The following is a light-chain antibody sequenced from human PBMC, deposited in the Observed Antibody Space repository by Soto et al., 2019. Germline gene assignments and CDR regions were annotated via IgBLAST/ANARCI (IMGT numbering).Light chain of an antibody. CDR3: QHRTNGPLT. Sequence: ETVLTQSPVNVSLSPGERVTLSCRASQSVYSFLAWYQQKPGQAPRLLIYDASKRATGIPARFSGSGSGTDFTLTISSLEPEDVAVYYCQHRTNGPLTFGGGTKVEI. J-gene: IGKJ4*01. CDR1: QSVYSF. V-gene: IGKV3-11*01. CDR2: DAS.